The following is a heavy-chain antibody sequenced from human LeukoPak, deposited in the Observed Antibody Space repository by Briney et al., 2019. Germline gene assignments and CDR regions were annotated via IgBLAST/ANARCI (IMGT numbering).Heavy chain of an antibody. CDR2: MNPNSGNT. Sequence: ASVKVSCKASGYTFTSYDINWVRQATAQGLEWMGLMNPNSGNTGYAQKFQGRVTITRNTSISTAYMELSSLRSEDTAVYYCARECSSTSCPFDYWGQGTLVTVSS. D-gene: IGHD2-2*01. CDR3: ARECSSTSCPFDY. J-gene: IGHJ4*02. CDR1: GYTFTSYD. V-gene: IGHV1-8*03.